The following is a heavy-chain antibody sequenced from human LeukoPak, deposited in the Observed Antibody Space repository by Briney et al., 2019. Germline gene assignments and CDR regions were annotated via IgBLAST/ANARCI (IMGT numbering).Heavy chain of an antibody. J-gene: IGHJ5*02. V-gene: IGHV4-59*01. CDR2: IYYSGST. CDR3: ARTGDCSGGSCYGNWFDP. CDR1: GGSISSYY. D-gene: IGHD2-15*01. Sequence: PSETLSLTCTVSGGSISSYYWSWIRQPPGKGLEWIGYIYYSGSTNYNPSLKSRVTISVDTSKNQFSLKLSSVTAAETAVYYCARTGDCSGGSCYGNWFDPWGQGTLVTVSS.